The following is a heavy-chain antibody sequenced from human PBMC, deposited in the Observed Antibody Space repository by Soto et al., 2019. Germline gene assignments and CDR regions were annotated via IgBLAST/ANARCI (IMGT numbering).Heavy chain of an antibody. CDR2: ISGSGGST. D-gene: IGHD2-15*01. CDR3: AKDQLGRWSSPRGILGGAFDI. J-gene: IGHJ3*02. CDR1: GFTFSSYA. Sequence: PGGSLRLSCAASGFTFSSYAMSWVRQAPGKGLEWVSAISGSGGSTYYADSVKGRFTISRDNSKNTLYLQMNSLRAEDTAVYYCAKDQLGRWSSPRGILGGAFDIWGQGTMVTVSS. V-gene: IGHV3-23*01.